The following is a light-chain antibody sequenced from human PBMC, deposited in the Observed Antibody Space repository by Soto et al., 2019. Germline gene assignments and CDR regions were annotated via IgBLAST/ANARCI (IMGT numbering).Light chain of an antibody. V-gene: IGKV3-20*01. CDR3: QKYGNFWT. Sequence: EIVLTQAPDTLSLSPGERATLSCRSSQSVPNSRLAWYQQKPGQAPSLVISDTSIRATGIPDRFSGSGSGTDFSLIIGRLEPEDFAVYYCQKYGNFWTFGQGTKVDI. CDR2: DTS. J-gene: IGKJ1*01. CDR1: QSVPNSR.